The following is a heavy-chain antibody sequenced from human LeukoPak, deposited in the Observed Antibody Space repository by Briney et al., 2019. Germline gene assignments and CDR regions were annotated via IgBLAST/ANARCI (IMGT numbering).Heavy chain of an antibody. D-gene: IGHD5-24*01. J-gene: IGHJ6*02. V-gene: IGHV3-15*01. CDR1: GFTFSNAW. Sequence: GGSLRLSCAASGFTFSNAWMSWVRQTPGKGLEWVGRIKPKAADGTTEHSALLKGRFTISRDDSENMLYLQMNSLQTEDTAVYYCTTYMAWDRTFYGLDVWGQGTTVTVSS. CDR3: TTYMAWDRTFYGLDV. CDR2: IKPKAADGTT.